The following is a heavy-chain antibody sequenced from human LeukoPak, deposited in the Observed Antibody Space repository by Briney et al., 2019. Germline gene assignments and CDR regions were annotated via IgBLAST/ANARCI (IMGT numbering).Heavy chain of an antibody. V-gene: IGHV3-23*01. J-gene: IGHJ6*02. CDR2: ISGSGGST. CDR3: AKEVTIPAAGRKDYYYYGLDV. D-gene: IGHD6-13*01. CDR1: GFTFSSYA. Sequence: GGSLRLSCAASGFTFSSYAMSWVRQAPGKGLEWVSAISGSGGSTYYAGSVKGRFTISRDNSKNTLYLQMDSLRAEDTAVYYCAKEVTIPAAGRKDYYYYGLDVWGQGTTVTVSS.